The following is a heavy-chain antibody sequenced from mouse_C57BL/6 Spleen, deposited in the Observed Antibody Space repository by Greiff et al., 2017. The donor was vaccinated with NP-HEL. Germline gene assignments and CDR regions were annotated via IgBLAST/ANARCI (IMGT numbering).Heavy chain of an antibody. CDR1: GYTFTDYY. CDR3: ARRGSTMITYFDY. D-gene: IGHD2-4*01. V-gene: IGHV1-26*01. CDR2: INPNNGGT. J-gene: IGHJ2*01. Sequence: EVQLQQSGPELVKPGASVKISCKASGYTFTDYYMNWVKQSHGKSLEWIGDINPNNGGTSYNQKFKGKATLTVDKSSSTAYMELRSLTSEDSAVYYCARRGSTMITYFDYWGQGTTLTVSS.